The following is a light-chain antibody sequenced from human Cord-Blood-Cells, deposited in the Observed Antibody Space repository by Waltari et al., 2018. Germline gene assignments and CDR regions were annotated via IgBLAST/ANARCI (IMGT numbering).Light chain of an antibody. Sequence: EIVLTQSPGTLSLSPGERVTLSCRASQSVSSSYLAWHQQKPGQAPRLLIYGASRRATGIPDRFSGSGSGTDFTLTISRLEPEDFAVYYCQQYGSSPRTFGQGTKVEIK. V-gene: IGKV3-20*01. CDR1: QSVSSSY. CDR2: GAS. CDR3: QQYGSSPRT. J-gene: IGKJ1*01.